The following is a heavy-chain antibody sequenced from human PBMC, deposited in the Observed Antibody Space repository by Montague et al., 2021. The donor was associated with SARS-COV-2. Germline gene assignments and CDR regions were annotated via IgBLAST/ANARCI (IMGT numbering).Heavy chain of an antibody. V-gene: IGHV3-30*04. D-gene: IGHD2-2*01. J-gene: IGHJ6*02. Sequence: SLRLSCAASGFTFSRYAMHWVRQAPGKGPEWVAVMSDHGDVTWYADSAKGRFTLSRDNSKNTLYLQMNSLRSEDTAVYYCVRCSGTCTLQDFYGMDVWGQGTTVTVS. CDR3: VRCSGTCTLQDFYGMDV. CDR2: MSDHGDVT. CDR1: GFTFSRYA.